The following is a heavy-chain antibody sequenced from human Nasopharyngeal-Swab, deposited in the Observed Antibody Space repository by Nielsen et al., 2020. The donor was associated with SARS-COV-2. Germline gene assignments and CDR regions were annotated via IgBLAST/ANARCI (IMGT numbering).Heavy chain of an antibody. J-gene: IGHJ4*02. CDR2: INHIGST. V-gene: IGHV4-34*01. CDR1: GGSFTTYS. D-gene: IGHD4-17*01. Sequence: SETLSLTCAVYGGSFTTYSWIWIRQPPGKGLEWIGKINHIGSTTYNPSNPSLNSRVTISLATSKNQFSLTLTSVTAADTAIYFCARRRYYGDYDYWGQGALVTVSS. CDR3: ARRRYYGDYDY.